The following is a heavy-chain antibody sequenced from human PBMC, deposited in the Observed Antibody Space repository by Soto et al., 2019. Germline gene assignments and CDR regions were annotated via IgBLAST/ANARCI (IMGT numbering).Heavy chain of an antibody. CDR2: ISAYTYNT. V-gene: IGHV1-18*01. Sequence: APVQVSSKAPGSTFHNHGVNWARHAPAPGPEWMGRISAYTYNTRYAQNFEGRVTMTTDTSTSTAYMELRSPRSDDTAIYYCAGLTGVFRRVQEYWGQGXQVTAST. CDR3: AGLTGVFRRVQEY. CDR1: GSTFHNHG. J-gene: IGHJ4*02. D-gene: IGHD3-16*01.